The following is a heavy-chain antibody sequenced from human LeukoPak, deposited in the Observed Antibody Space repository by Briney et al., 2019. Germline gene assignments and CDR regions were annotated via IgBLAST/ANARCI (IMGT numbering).Heavy chain of an antibody. CDR3: ARDEALNWNYDVFDY. CDR2: IYISGST. CDR1: IGSINSHY. Sequence: SETLSLTCTVSIGSINSHYWIWTRHPAGKGREWIGRIYISGSTQYNPFLTSRVTMSLDTYKNQFSLRLTYVTAADTAIYYCARDEALNWNYDVFDYWGQGTLVTVSS. D-gene: IGHD3-3*01. J-gene: IGHJ4*02. V-gene: IGHV4-4*07.